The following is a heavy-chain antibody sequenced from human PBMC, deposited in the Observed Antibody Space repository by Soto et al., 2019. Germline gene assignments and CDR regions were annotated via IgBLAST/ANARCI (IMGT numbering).Heavy chain of an antibody. V-gene: IGHV1-69*13. CDR3: AREYRKGSGSYYRHYGMDV. J-gene: IGHJ6*02. CDR1: VGTFSSYA. CDR2: IIPIFGTA. D-gene: IGHD3-10*01. Sequence: PVKVSCKAAVGTFSSYAISWVRQAPGQGLEWMGGIIPIFGTANYAQKFQGRVTITADESTSTAYMELSSLRSEDTAVYYCAREYRKGSGSYYRHYGMDVWGQGTTVTVSS.